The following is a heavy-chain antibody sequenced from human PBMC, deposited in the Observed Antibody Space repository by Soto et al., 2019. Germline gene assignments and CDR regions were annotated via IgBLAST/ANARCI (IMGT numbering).Heavy chain of an antibody. V-gene: IGHV3-33*06. CDR1: GFTFSTFA. CDR2: IWYDGNVK. J-gene: IGHJ6*02. CDR3: AKEIKPNSMDV. Sequence: QPGGFLRLSCAASGFTFSTFAMHWVRQAPGKGLEWVAVIWYDGNVKYYADPVKGRFTVSRDNSKSTLYLQVNSLRADDTAVYYCAKEIKPNSMDVWGQGTTVTVSS.